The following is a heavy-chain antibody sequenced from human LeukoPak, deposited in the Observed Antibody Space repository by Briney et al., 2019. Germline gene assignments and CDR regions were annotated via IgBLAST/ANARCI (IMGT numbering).Heavy chain of an antibody. CDR2: IYYTGSA. CDR1: GDSISSSAYY. V-gene: IGHV4-39*02. D-gene: IGHD3-3*01. J-gene: IGHJ4*02. CDR3: ARLITIFGVVTPPDYFDY. Sequence: SETLSLTCTVSGDSISSSAYYWGWIRQPPGKGLEWIGSIYYTGSAYYNPSLTSRVTKSVDTSKIHFSLKLSSVTAADTAVYYCARLITIFGVVTPPDYFDYWGQGILVTVSS.